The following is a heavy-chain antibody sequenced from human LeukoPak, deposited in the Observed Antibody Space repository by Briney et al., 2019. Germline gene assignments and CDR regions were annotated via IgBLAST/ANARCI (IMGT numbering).Heavy chain of an antibody. CDR1: GFTFSSYW. D-gene: IGHD1-26*01. Sequence: PGGSLRLSCAASGFTFSSYWMTWVRQAPGKGLEWVAIIKQDGSEEYYVGSVKGRFTISRDNAKNLLFLQLNSLRAEDTAFYYCARGSNGLDYWGQGTLVTVSS. V-gene: IGHV3-7*01. CDR2: IKQDGSEE. J-gene: IGHJ4*02. CDR3: ARGSNGLDY.